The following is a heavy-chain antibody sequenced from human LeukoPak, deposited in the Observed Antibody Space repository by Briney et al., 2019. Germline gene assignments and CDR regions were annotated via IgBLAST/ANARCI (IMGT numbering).Heavy chain of an antibody. D-gene: IGHD3-10*01. CDR3: ARDSYYGSGSFGEIDY. CDR1: GGSVSSGGYY. CDR2: IYHDGST. V-gene: IGHV4-31*01. J-gene: IGHJ4*02. Sequence: ASQTLSLTCTVSGGSVSSGGYYWSWIRQHPGKGLEWIGHIYHDGSTDYNPSLKSQVTISIDTSRNQFSLKLSSVTAADTAVYYCARDSYYGSGSFGEIDYWGQGTLVTVSS.